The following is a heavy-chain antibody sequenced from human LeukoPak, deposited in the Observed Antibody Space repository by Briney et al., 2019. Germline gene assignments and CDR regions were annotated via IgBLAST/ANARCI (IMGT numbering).Heavy chain of an antibody. V-gene: IGHV4-59*01. CDR2: IYYSGST. D-gene: IGHD2/OR15-2a*01. CDR3: ARELKVGNTGYYFDY. Sequence: SETLSLTCTVSSGSISDYYWSWIRQPPGKGLEWIGYIYYSGSTNYNPSLKSRVTILVDMSKNQFSLKMSSVTAADTAVYYCARELKVGNTGYYFDYWGRGTLVTVSS. J-gene: IGHJ4*02. CDR1: SGSISDYY.